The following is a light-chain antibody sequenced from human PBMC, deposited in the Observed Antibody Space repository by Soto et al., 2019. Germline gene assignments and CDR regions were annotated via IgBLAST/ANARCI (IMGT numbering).Light chain of an antibody. J-gene: IGKJ5*01. Sequence: IILKKSPGTLSLYQGERATLSCKTSQTSGSNFLAWYQHKPGQAPRLLIYASSNRATGIPDRFSGSASGPDFTLTINRLEPEDFAVYYCQLYGISPQFGQGTRLEI. CDR2: ASS. V-gene: IGKV3-20*01. CDR1: QTSGSNF. CDR3: QLYGISPQ.